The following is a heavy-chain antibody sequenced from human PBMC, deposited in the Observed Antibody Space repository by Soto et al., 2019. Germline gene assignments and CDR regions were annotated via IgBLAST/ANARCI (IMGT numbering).Heavy chain of an antibody. CDR1: GFTFDDYA. J-gene: IGHJ4*02. V-gene: IGHV3-9*01. Sequence: GGSLRLSCAASGFTFDDYAMHWVRQAPGKGLEWVSGISWNSGSIGYADSVKGRFTISRDNAKNSLYLQMNSLRAEDTALYYCAKGGYVDIVATGLVFDYWGQGTLVTVSS. CDR3: AKGGYVDIVATGLVFDY. D-gene: IGHD5-12*01. CDR2: ISWNSGSI.